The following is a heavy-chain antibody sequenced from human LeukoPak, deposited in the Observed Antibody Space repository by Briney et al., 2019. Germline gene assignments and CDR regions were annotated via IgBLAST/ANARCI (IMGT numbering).Heavy chain of an antibody. V-gene: IGHV1-8*01. CDR2: VNPNSGNT. CDR1: GYTFTSYD. Sequence: ASVKVSCKASGYTFTSYDINWVRQATGQGLEWMGWVNPNSGNTGYAQKFQGRVTMTRNTSISTAYMELSSLRSEDTAVYYCARGPDCSGGSCYYYHYYMDVWGKGTTVTVSS. D-gene: IGHD2-15*01. J-gene: IGHJ6*03. CDR3: ARGPDCSGGSCYYYHYYMDV.